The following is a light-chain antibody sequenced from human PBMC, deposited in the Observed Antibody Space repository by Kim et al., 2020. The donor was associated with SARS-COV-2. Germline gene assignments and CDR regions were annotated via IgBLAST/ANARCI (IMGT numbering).Light chain of an antibody. Sequence: PGGTVTLTWASSTGRVTSAYYPNWFQQKPGQTPRALIYSTNNKHSWTPARFSGSLLGGKAALTLSGVQPEDEADYYGLLFYGGAWVFGGGTQLTVL. CDR2: STN. V-gene: IGLV7-43*01. J-gene: IGLJ3*02. CDR1: TGRVTSAYY. CDR3: LLFYGGAWV.